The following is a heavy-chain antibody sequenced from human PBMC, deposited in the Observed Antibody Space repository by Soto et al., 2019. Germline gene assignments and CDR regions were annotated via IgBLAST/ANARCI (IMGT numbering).Heavy chain of an antibody. Sequence: SETVSLTCTFSGGSISSGGYYWSWIRQHPGKGLEWIGYIYYSGSTYYNPSLKSRVTISVDTSKNQFSLKLSSVTAADTAVYYCARGQNYYGSGSSPGSLDSWGQGTLVTVSS. CDR3: ARGQNYYGSGSSPGSLDS. CDR1: GGSISSGGYY. J-gene: IGHJ4*02. CDR2: IYYSGST. V-gene: IGHV4-31*03. D-gene: IGHD3-10*01.